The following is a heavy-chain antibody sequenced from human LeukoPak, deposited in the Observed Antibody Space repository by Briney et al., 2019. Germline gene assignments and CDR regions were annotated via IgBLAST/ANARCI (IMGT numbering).Heavy chain of an antibody. CDR1: GGSISSGDYY. CDR2: IYYSGST. J-gene: IGHJ6*02. CDR3: ARVIVANYGMDV. D-gene: IGHD5-12*01. Sequence: ASQTLSLTCTVSGGSISSGDYYWSWIRQPPGKGLEWIGYIYYSGSTYYNPSLKSRVTISVDTSKNQFSLKLSSVTAADTAVYYCARVIVANYGMDVWGQGTTVTVSS. V-gene: IGHV4-30-4*08.